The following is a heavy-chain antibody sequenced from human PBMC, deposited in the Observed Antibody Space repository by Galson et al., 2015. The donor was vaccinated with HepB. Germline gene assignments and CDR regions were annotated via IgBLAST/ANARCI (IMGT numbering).Heavy chain of an antibody. J-gene: IGHJ6*02. CDR2: ISAYNGNT. Sequence: SVKVSCKASGYTFTRYGISWVRQAPGQGLEWMGWISAYNGNTNYAQKLQGRVTMTTDTSTSTAYMELRSLRSDDTAVYYCARYAVVVVAATKRYAPHAKLHYYGMDVWGQGTTDTVSS. D-gene: IGHD2-15*01. CDR3: ARYAVVVVAATKRYAPHAKLHYYGMDV. V-gene: IGHV1-18*04. CDR1: GYTFTRYG.